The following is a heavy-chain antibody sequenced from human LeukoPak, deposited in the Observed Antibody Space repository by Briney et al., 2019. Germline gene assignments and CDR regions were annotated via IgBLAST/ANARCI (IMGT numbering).Heavy chain of an antibody. CDR2: IYYSGST. Sequence: PSETLSLTCTVSGGSISRADYYWRWIRQPPGKGLEWIGYIYYSGSTYYNPSLKSRATISVDTSKNQFSLKLSSVTAAGTAVYYCARDSDFWSGYYYFDYWGQGTLVTVSS. CDR3: ARDSDFWSGYYYFDY. V-gene: IGHV4-30-4*08. D-gene: IGHD3-3*01. J-gene: IGHJ4*02. CDR1: GGSISRADYY.